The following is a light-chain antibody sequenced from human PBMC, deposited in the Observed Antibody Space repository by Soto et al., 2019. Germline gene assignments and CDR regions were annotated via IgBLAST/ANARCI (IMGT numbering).Light chain of an antibody. V-gene: IGKV3-20*01. CDR1: QSLSSSY. J-gene: IGKJ1*01. CDR2: GAS. CDR3: QQYGSSRT. Sequence: EIVLTQSPGTLSLSPGERATLSCRASQSLSSSYLAWYQQEPGQAPRLLIYGASSRATGIPDRFSGSGSGTDFTLTISRLEPEDSAVYYCQQYGSSRTFGQGTKVDIK.